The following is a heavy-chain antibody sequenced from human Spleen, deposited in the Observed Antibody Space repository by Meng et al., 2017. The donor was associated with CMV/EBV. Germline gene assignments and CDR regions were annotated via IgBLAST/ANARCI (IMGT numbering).Heavy chain of an antibody. V-gene: IGHV3-23*01. Sequence: GGSLRLSCAASGFTFSNFAMAWVRQAPGKGLEWVSPITASGGSTNYAQSVKGRFTISRYNSKNTLYLQLNSLRAEDTAVYFCAKAYSSSWYRENYDYWGQGTLVTVSS. J-gene: IGHJ4*02. CDR3: AKAYSSSWYRENYDY. CDR1: GFTFSNFA. CDR2: ITASGGST. D-gene: IGHD6-13*01.